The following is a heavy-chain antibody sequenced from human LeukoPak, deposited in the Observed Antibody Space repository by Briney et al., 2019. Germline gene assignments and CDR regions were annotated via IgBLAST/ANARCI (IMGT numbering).Heavy chain of an antibody. CDR1: GFTFTNYE. V-gene: IGHV3-23*01. D-gene: IGHD1-26*01. Sequence: GGSLRLSCAASGFTFTNYEMSWVRQAPGKGLEWLSSISGSGDSVFYADSVKGRFTISRDNSLNTLHLQMNSLRAEDTAVYYCAREPTDDEVGLTHDGFDCWGQGILVTVSS. CDR3: AREPTDDEVGLTHDGFDC. CDR2: ISGSGDSV. J-gene: IGHJ4*02.